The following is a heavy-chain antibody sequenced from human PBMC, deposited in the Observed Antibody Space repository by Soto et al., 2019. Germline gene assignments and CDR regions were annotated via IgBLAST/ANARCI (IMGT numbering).Heavy chain of an antibody. CDR3: AREGCSSTSCRRGAFDI. Sequence: GGSLRLSCAASGFTFSSYGMHWVRQAPGKGLEWVAVIWYDGSNKYYADSVKGRFTISRDNSKNTLYLQMNSLRAEDTAVYYCAREGCSSTSCRRGAFDIWGQGTMVTVSS. CDR1: GFTFSSYG. CDR2: IWYDGSNK. J-gene: IGHJ3*02. D-gene: IGHD2-2*01. V-gene: IGHV3-33*01.